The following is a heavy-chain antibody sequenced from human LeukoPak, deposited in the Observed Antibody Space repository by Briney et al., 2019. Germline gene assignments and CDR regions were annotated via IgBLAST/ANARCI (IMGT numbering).Heavy chain of an antibody. CDR1: GFTLCSFA. Sequence: PGGSLRLSCAASGFTLCSFALTWVRQAPGKGLEWVSSISGSGGSTYYADSVKGRFTISRDDSKNTLYLQMSSLRAEDTAIYYCTKDPVGTTDFDSWGQGTLVTVSS. V-gene: IGHV3-23*01. J-gene: IGHJ4*02. CDR2: ISGSGGST. CDR3: TKDPVGTTDFDS. D-gene: IGHD1-14*01.